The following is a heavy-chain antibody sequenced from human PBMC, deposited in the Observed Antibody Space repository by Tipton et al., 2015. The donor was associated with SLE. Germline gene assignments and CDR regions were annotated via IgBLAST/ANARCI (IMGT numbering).Heavy chain of an antibody. CDR2: INPNSGGT. Sequence: QLVQSGPEVKKPGASVKVSCKASGYTFTGYYIHWVRQAPGQGLEWMGWINPNSGGTNYAQKFQGRVTMTRDTSISTAYMELSRLRSDDTAVYYCARDPLPRSKQLVEYYFDYWGQGTLVTVSS. CDR1: GYTFTGYY. CDR3: ARDPLPRSKQLVEYYFDY. D-gene: IGHD6-13*01. V-gene: IGHV1-2*02. J-gene: IGHJ4*02.